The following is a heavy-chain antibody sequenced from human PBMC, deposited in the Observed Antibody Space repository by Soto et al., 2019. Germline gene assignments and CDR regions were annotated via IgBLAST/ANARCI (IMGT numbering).Heavy chain of an antibody. CDR1: GYTFTSYA. Sequence: ASVKVSCKASGYTFTSYAMHWVRQAPGQRLEWMGWINAGNGNTKYSQKFQGRVTITRDTSASTAYMELSSLRSEDTAVYYWARGRYCSSTSCSFYNWFDPWGQGTLVTVSS. V-gene: IGHV1-3*01. J-gene: IGHJ5*02. D-gene: IGHD2-2*01. CDR2: INAGNGNT. CDR3: ARGRYCSSTSCSFYNWFDP.